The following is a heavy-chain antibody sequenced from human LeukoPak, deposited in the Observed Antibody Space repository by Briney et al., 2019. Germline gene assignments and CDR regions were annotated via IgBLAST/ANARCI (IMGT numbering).Heavy chain of an antibody. CDR3: AKDRFFQVYGIFDY. J-gene: IGHJ4*02. CDR1: GFTFSSYG. CDR2: IWYDGSNK. Sequence: PGGSLRLSCAASGFTFSSYGMHWVRQAPGKGLEWVAVIWYDGSNKYYADSVKGRFTISRDNSKNTLYLQMNSLRAEDTAVYYCAKDRFFQVYGIFDYWGQGTLVTVSS. D-gene: IGHD3-3*01. V-gene: IGHV3-33*06.